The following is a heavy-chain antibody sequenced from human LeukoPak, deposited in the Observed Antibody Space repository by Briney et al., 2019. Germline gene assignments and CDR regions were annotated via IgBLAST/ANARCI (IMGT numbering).Heavy chain of an antibody. D-gene: IGHD4-17*01. CDR2: ISWNSGSI. J-gene: IGHJ4*02. V-gene: IGHV3-9*01. CDR3: AKGLTVTTAFFDY. Sequence: PGGSLRLSCAASGFTFDDYAMRWVRQAPGKGLEWVSGISWNSGSIGYADSVKGRFTISRDNAKNSLYLQMNSLRAEDTALYYCAKGLTVTTAFFDYWGQGTLVTVSS. CDR1: GFTFDDYA.